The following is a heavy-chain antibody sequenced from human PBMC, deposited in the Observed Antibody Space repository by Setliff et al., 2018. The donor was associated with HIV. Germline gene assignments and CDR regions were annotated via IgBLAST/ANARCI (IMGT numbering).Heavy chain of an antibody. CDR1: GFTFINYY. D-gene: IGHD3-22*01. V-gene: IGHV3-7*01. CDR3: ARDPFNRYDSSGYSHFDY. J-gene: IGHJ4*02. Sequence: PGGSLRLSCAASGFTFINYYMAWVRQRPGKGLEWVANINLDGSGTHYVDSVKGRFTISRDNAKNSLYLQMSSLRAEDTAVYYCARDPFNRYDSSGYSHFDYWGQGTLVTVSS. CDR2: INLDGSGT.